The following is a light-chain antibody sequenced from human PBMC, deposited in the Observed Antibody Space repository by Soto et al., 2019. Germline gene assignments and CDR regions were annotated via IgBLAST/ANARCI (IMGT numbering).Light chain of an antibody. CDR1: KLGYKY. J-gene: IGLJ2*01. CDR2: QDS. Sequence: SSELTQPPSVSVSPGQTASITCSGDKLGYKYACWYQQKPGQSPVLVIYQDSKRPSGIPERFSGSNSGNTATLTISGTQAMDEADYYCQAWDSSTRVFGGGTKLTVL. CDR3: QAWDSSTRV. V-gene: IGLV3-1*01.